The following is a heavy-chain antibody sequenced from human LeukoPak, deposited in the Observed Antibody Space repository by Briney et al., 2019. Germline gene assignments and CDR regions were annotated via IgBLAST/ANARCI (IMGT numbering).Heavy chain of an antibody. Sequence: SVKVSCKASGGTFSSYTISWVRQAPGQGLEWMGRIIPILGIANYAQKFQGRVTITADKSTSTAYMELSSLRSEDTAVYYCARGGSGWYTYNWFDPWGQGTLVTVSS. V-gene: IGHV1-69*02. CDR2: IIPILGIA. CDR3: ARGGSGWYTYNWFDP. J-gene: IGHJ5*02. CDR1: GGTFSSYT. D-gene: IGHD6-19*01.